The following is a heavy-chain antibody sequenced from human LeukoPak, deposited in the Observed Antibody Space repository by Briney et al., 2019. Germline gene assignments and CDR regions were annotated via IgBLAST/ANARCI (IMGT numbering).Heavy chain of an antibody. V-gene: IGHV1-3*01. D-gene: IGHD3-10*01. Sequence: ASVKVSCKASGYTFTSYAMHWVRQAPGQRLEWMGWINAGNGNTKYSQKFQGRVTITRDTSASTAHMELSSLRSEDTAVYYCARGLWFGEFDLDYWGQGTLVTVSS. CDR3: ARGLWFGEFDLDY. J-gene: IGHJ4*02. CDR2: INAGNGNT. CDR1: GYTFTSYA.